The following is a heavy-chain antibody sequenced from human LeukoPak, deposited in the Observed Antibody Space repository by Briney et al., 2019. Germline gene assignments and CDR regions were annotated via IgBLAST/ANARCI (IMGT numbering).Heavy chain of an antibody. J-gene: IGHJ4*02. CDR2: IYYSGST. D-gene: IGHD5-12*01. CDR1: GGSISSSSYY. V-gene: IGHV4-39*01. Sequence: SETLSLTCTVSGGSISSSSYYWGWIRQPPGKGLEWIGSIYYSGSTYYNPSLKSRVTISVDTSKNQFSLKLNSVTAADTAVYYCARGSARMVANPLFDYWGQGTLVTVSS. CDR3: ARGSARMVANPLFDY.